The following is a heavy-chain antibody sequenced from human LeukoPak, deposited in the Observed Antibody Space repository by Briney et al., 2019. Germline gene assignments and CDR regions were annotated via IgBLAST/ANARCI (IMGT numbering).Heavy chain of an antibody. D-gene: IGHD3-3*01. J-gene: IGHJ4*02. V-gene: IGHV3-30*02. CDR2: IRYDGSNK. Sequence: PGGSLRLSCAASGFTFSSYGMHWVRQAPGKGLEWVAFIRYDGSNKYYADSVKGRFTISRDNSKNTLYLQMNSLRAEDTAVYYCAKDRPDDFWSGSQGNYFDYWGQGTLVTVSS. CDR3: AKDRPDDFWSGSQGNYFDY. CDR1: GFTFSSYG.